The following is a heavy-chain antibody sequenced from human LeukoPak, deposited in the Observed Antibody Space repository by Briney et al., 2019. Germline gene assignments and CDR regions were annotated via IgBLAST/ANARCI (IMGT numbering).Heavy chain of an antibody. D-gene: IGHD3-16*02. CDR1: GFMFDDYA. J-gene: IGHJ4*02. CDR3: VTSRWGSYRWDRFPFDY. CDR2: IGGDGDNK. Sequence: AGGSLRLSCAASGFMFDDYAMHWVRQAPGKGLEWVSLIGGDGDNKYYSDSVKGRFTISRANSKNSLYLPMNSLRTEDTALYYCVTSRWGSYRWDRFPFDYWGQGTLVTVSS. V-gene: IGHV3-43*02.